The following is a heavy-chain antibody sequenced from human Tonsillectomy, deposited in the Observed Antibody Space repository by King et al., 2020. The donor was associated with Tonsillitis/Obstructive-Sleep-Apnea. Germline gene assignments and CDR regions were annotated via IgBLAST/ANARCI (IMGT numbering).Heavy chain of an antibody. V-gene: IGHV1-2*02. CDR3: ARDKELYSSPFDY. D-gene: IGHD3-22*01. Sequence: VQLVESGAEVKKPGASVKVSCKASGYSFSGYYMHWVRQAPGQGLEWMGWISPNTGGTKFAQKFQGRVTMTTDTSISTAYMELSSLRFDDTAVYFCARDKELYSSPFDYWGQGTLVTVSS. J-gene: IGHJ4*02. CDR1: GYSFSGYY. CDR2: ISPNTGGT.